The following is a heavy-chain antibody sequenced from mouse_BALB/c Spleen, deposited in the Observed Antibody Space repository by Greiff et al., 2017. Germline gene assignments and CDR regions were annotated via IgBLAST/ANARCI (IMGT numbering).Heavy chain of an antibody. V-gene: IGHV2-2*02. CDR1: GFSLTRYG. D-gene: IGHD2-1*01. CDR2: IWSGGST. J-gene: IGHJ3*01. Sequence: QVQLKQSGPGLVQPSQSLSITCTVSGFSLTRYGVHWVRQSPGKGLEWLGVIWSGGSTDYNAAFISRLSISKDNSKSQVFFKMNSLQANDTAIYYCARGAVYGNYAWFAYWGQGTLVTVSA. CDR3: ARGAVYGNYAWFAY.